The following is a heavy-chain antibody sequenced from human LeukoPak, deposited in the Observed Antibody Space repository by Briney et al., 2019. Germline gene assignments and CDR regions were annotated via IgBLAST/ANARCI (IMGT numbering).Heavy chain of an antibody. D-gene: IGHD2-2*01. J-gene: IGHJ5*02. Sequence: PGGSLRPSCAASGFTFSSYWMSWVRQAPGKGLEWVANIKQDGSEKYYVDSVKGRFTISRDNAKNSLYLQMNSLRAEDTAVYYCARDRGYCSSTSCYNWFDPWGQGTLVTVSS. CDR2: IKQDGSEK. CDR3: ARDRGYCSSTSCYNWFDP. CDR1: GFTFSSYW. V-gene: IGHV3-7*01.